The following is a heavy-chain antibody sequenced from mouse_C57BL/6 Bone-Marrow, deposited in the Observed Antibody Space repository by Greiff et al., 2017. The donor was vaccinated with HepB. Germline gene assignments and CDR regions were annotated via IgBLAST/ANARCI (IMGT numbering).Heavy chain of an antibody. Sequence: DVHLVESGEGLVKPGGSLKLSCAASGFTFSSYAMSWVRQTPEKRLEWVAYISRGGDYIYYADTVKGRFTIYRDNARNTLYLQMISLKSEDNAMYYCTRERPKVSYYYGSSSDYFDYWGQGTTLTVSS. D-gene: IGHD1-1*01. J-gene: IGHJ2*01. CDR2: ISRGGDYI. V-gene: IGHV5-9-1*02. CDR1: GFTFSSYA. CDR3: TRERPKVSYYYGSSSDYFDY.